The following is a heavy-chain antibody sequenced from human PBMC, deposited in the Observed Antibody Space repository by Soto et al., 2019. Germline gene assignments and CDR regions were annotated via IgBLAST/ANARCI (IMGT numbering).Heavy chain of an antibody. D-gene: IGHD3-9*01. CDR3: AKSNGELRYFDWLLVDY. J-gene: IGHJ4*02. V-gene: IGHV3-23*01. Sequence: GGSLRLSCAASGFTFSSYAMSWVRQAPGKGLEWVSAISGSGGSTYYADSVKGRFTISRDNSKNTLYLQMNSLRAEDTAVYYCAKSNGELRYFDWLLVDYWGQGTLVTVSS. CDR2: ISGSGGST. CDR1: GFTFSSYA.